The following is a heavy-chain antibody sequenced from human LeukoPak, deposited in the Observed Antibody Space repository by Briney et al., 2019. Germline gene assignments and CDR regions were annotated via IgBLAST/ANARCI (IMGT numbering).Heavy chain of an antibody. V-gene: IGHV3-66*02. D-gene: IGHD3-10*01. CDR2: IYNGNST. CDR3: ARGFGELLSRGWFDP. Sequence: GGSLRLTCVASVFTVNNNYMTWLRQAPAKGLEWVSVIYNGNSTYYADSVKGRFTIYRDHSKNTLYLQMSSLKTQDTAVYYCARGFGELLSRGWFDPWGQGTLVTVSS. J-gene: IGHJ5*02. CDR1: VFTVNNNY.